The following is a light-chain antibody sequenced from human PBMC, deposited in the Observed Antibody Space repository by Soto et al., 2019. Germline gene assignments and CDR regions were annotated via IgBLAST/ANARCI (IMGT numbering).Light chain of an antibody. CDR1: SSDVGGYNY. J-gene: IGLJ1*01. Sequence: QSVLTQPPSASGSPGQSVTISCTGTSSDVGGYNYVSWYQQHPGKAPKLMIYEVTKRPSGVPDRFSGSKSGNTASLTVSGLQAEDEADYYCISYTGSSTSYVFGTGTKVTV. V-gene: IGLV2-8*01. CDR2: EVT. CDR3: ISYTGSSTSYV.